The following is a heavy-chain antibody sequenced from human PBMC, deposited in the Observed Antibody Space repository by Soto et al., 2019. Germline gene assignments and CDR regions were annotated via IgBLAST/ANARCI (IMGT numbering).Heavy chain of an antibody. CDR3: ARGPIGSQWGY. V-gene: IGHV1-8*01. CDR2: MNPNSGNK. J-gene: IGHJ4*02. CDR1: GYTFTSYD. D-gene: IGHD1-26*01. Sequence: QVQLVQSGAEVKKPGASVKVSCKASGYTFTSYDINWVRQATGQGLEWMGWMNPNSGNKGYAQKFQGRVTMSRKPSISTADMERSSLRSEDTVVDYCARGPIGSQWGYWGQGTLVTVSS.